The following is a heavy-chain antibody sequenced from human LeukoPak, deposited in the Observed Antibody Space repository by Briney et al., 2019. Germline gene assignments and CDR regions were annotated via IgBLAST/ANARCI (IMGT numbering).Heavy chain of an antibody. J-gene: IGHJ3*02. Sequence: GGSLRLSCAASGFTFSSYAMSWVRQAPGKGLEWVSAISGSGGSTYYADFVKGRFTISRDNSKNTLYLQMNSLRAEDTAVYYCAKGSPAYWARDAFDIWGQGTMVTVYS. D-gene: IGHD2-8*02. CDR3: AKGSPAYWARDAFDI. CDR1: GFTFSSYA. V-gene: IGHV3-23*01. CDR2: ISGSGGST.